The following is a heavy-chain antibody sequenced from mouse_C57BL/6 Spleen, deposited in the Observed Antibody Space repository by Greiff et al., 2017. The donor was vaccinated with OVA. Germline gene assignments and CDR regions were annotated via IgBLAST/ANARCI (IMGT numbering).Heavy chain of an antibody. CDR2: IYPGDGGT. V-gene: IGHV1-82*01. CDR3: ARGEGYFDV. Sequence: VQLQQSGPELVKPGASVKLSCKASGYAFSSSWMNWVKQRPGKGLEWIGRIYPGDGGTNYTGKFKGKATLTADKSSSTAYMQLSSLTSEDSAVNVGARGEGYFDVWGTGTTVTVSS. J-gene: IGHJ1*03. CDR1: GYAFSSSW.